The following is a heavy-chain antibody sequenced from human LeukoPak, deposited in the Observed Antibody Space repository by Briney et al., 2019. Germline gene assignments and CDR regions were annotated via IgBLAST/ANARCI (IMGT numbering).Heavy chain of an antibody. Sequence: ASETLSLTCIVSGGSISSYYWSWIRQPAGKGLEWIGRIYTSGSTNYNPSLKSRVTRSVDTSKNQFSLKLSSVTAADTAVYYCARDRRGRDGYNYYYDYWGQGTLVTVSS. CDR3: ARDRRGRDGYNYYYDY. CDR2: IYTSGST. V-gene: IGHV4-4*07. J-gene: IGHJ4*02. CDR1: GGSISSYY. D-gene: IGHD5-24*01.